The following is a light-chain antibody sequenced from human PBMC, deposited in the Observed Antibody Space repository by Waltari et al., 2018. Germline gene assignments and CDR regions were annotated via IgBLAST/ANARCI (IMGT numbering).Light chain of an antibody. J-gene: IGKJ3*01. CDR3: QQYYSNFFT. CDR2: WAS. CDR1: PSVSYSSNNRDY. V-gene: IGKV4-1*01. Sequence: DIVLTQSPDSLAVSLGERATINCKSRPSVSYSSNNRDYLAWYQQKTGQPPKLLIYWASTRESGVPDRFSGSGSGTDFTLTISSLQAEDVAVYYCQQYYSNFFTFGPGTKVDIK.